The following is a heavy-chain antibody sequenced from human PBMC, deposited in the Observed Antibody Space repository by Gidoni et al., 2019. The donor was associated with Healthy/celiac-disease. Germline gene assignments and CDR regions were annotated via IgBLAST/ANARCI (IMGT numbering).Heavy chain of an antibody. Sequence: QVQLQQWGAGLLKPSETLSLTCAVYGGSFSGYYWSWIRQPPGKGLEWIGEINHSGSTNYNPSVKSRVTISVYTSKNQFSLKLSSVTAADTAVYYCARGGVLLWMNWFDPWGQGTLVTVSS. CDR1: GGSFSGYY. V-gene: IGHV4-34*01. CDR3: ARGGVLLWMNWFDP. J-gene: IGHJ5*02. D-gene: IGHD3-10*01. CDR2: INHSGST.